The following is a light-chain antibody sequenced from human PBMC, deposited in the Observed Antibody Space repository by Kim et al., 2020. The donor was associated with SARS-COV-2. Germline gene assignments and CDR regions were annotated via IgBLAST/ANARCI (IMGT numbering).Light chain of an antibody. V-gene: IGKV1-5*03. CDR1: QSISSL. Sequence: ASVGDRLTITGRASQSISSLSAWYRQKRGPVPTFSLDSASTLVRGLPSTLSGSVSGTSFTLSVSCIQTDVSVTYYCKQYNTNRYTCGQGTKLEF. CDR2: SAS. CDR3: KQYNTNRYT. J-gene: IGKJ2*01.